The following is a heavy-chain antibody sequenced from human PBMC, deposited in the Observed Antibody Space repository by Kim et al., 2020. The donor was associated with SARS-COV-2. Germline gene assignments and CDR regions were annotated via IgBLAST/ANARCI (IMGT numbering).Heavy chain of an antibody. V-gene: IGHV3-7*01. J-gene: IGHJ4*02. CDR3: ARDTEEWRSGYYLCY. CDR2: IKQDGSKK. D-gene: IGHD3-22*01. Sequence: GGSLRLSCAASGFTFSSYWMRWVRQAPGKGLEWVANIKQDGSKKYYVDSVKGRFTISRDNTKNSLYLQMNSLRAEDTAVYYCARDTEEWRSGYYLCYWGRRALVTVSS. CDR1: GFTFSSYW.